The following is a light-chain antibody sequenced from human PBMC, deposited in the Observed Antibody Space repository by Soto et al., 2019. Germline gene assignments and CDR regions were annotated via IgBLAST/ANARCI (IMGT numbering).Light chain of an antibody. CDR1: SSNIGKNY. J-gene: IGLJ2*01. Sequence: QSVLTQPPSVSAAPGQTVTISCSGRSSNIGKNYVSWYQQHPGTAPKLLISEYTKRPSGIPDRFSGSKSGTSVTLGITGLQTGDEADYYCATWDSSLSAGVFGGGTKVTVL. CDR2: EYT. CDR3: ATWDSSLSAGV. V-gene: IGLV1-51*02.